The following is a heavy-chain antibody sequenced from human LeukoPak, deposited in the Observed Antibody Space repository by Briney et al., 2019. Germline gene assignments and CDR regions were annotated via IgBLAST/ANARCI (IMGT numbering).Heavy chain of an antibody. J-gene: IGHJ4*02. Sequence: PSETLSLTCTVSGYSINSGYYWGWIRQPPGKGLEWIGSIYHSGSTYYNPSLKSRVTISVDTSKNQFSLKLSSVTAADTAVYYCASMGLQLVPGYWGQGTLVTVSS. D-gene: IGHD6-13*01. CDR2: IYHSGST. V-gene: IGHV4-38-2*02. CDR3: ASMGLQLVPGY. CDR1: GYSINSGYY.